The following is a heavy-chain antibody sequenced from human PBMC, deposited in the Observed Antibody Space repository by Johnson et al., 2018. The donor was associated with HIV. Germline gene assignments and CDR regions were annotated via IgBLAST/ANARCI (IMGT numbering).Heavy chain of an antibody. J-gene: IGHJ3*02. CDR3: ARDRVLGGILHGDALDI. Sequence: QVQLVESGGGLVQPGGSLRLSCAASGFSFSDYITHWVRQAPGKGLEWVAVIAYDGSTKYYTDSVKGRFTISRDNSKNTLYLQMNSLRAEDTAVYYCARDRVLGGILHGDALDIWGQGTTVTVSS. CDR1: GFSFSDYI. V-gene: IGHV3-30*04. CDR2: IAYDGSTK. D-gene: IGHD3-10*01.